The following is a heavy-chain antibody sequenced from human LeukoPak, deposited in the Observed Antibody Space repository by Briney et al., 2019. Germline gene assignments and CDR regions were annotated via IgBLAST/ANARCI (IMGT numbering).Heavy chain of an antibody. CDR3: ARAILYEGDAFDI. CDR1: GLTFDDYA. D-gene: IGHD3-16*01. CDR2: ISWNSGSI. V-gene: IGHV3-9*01. Sequence: PGRSLRLSCAASGLTFDDYAMHWVRQAPGKGLEWVSGISWNSGSIGYADSVKGRFTISRDNAKNSLYLQMNSLRAEDTAVYYCARAILYEGDAFDIWGQGTMVTVSS. J-gene: IGHJ3*02.